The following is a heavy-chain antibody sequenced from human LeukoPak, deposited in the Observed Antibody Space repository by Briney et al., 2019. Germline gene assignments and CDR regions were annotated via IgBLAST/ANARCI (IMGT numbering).Heavy chain of an antibody. CDR3: AKAFGYGSGSYPFDY. CDR2: ISWNSGSI. Sequence: PGGSLRLSCAASGFTFDDYAMHWVRQAPGKGLEWVSGISWNSGSIGYADSVKGRFTISRDNAKNSLYLQMNSLRAEDTALYYCAKAFGYGSGSYPFDYWGQGTLVTVSS. CDR1: GFTFDDYA. D-gene: IGHD3-10*01. V-gene: IGHV3-9*01. J-gene: IGHJ4*02.